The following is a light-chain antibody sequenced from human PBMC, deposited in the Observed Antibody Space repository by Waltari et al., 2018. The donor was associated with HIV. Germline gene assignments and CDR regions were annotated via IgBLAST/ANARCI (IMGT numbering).Light chain of an antibody. V-gene: IGLV1-47*01. CDR2: RNK. CDR1: SSDIGSNY. J-gene: IGLJ1*01. CDR3: AAWDVSLRGAYV. Sequence: QSVLTQPPSASGTPGQRVTISCSGASSDIGSNYVYWYQKLPGTAPKLLIYRNKQLPSGVPDLFSGSKSGTSASLAISGLRSEDEADYYCAAWDVSLRGAYVFGTGTKVAVL.